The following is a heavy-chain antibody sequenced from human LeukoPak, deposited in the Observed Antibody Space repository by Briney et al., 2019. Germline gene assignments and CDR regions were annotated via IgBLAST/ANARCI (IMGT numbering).Heavy chain of an antibody. Sequence: PGGSLRLSCAASGFTFSSYGMSWVRQAPGKGLEWVSAISGSGGSTYYADSVKGRFTISRDNSKNTLYLQMNSLRAEDTAVYYCAKVYGSGSSGHFDYWGQGTLVTVSS. V-gene: IGHV3-23*01. D-gene: IGHD3-10*01. J-gene: IGHJ4*02. CDR1: GFTFSSYG. CDR2: ISGSGGST. CDR3: AKVYGSGSSGHFDY.